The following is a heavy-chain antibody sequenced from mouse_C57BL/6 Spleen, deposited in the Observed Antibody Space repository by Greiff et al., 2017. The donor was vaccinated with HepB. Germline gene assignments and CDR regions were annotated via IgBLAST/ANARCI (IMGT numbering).Heavy chain of an antibody. J-gene: IGHJ4*01. V-gene: IGHV5-4*01. CDR1: GFTFSSYA. CDR3: AREGFYAMDY. CDR2: ISDGGSYT. Sequence: EVKVEESGGGLVKPGGSLKLSCAASGFTFSSYAMSWVRQTPEKRLEWVATISDGGSYTYYPDNVKGRFTISRDNAKNNLYLQMSHLKSEDTAMYYCAREGFYAMDYWGQGTSVTVSS.